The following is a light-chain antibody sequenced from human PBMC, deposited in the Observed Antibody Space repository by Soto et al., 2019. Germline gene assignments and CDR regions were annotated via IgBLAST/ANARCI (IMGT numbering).Light chain of an antibody. CDR2: AAS. CDR3: QQYGDSPFT. Sequence: DIQMTQSPSSLSASVGDRVTITCRASQSISSYLNWYQQKPGKAPKLLIYAASSLQSGVPSRFSGSGSGTDFTLTISSLQPEDFALYYCQQYGDSPFTFGPGTRVDVK. J-gene: IGKJ3*01. V-gene: IGKV1-39*01. CDR1: QSISSY.